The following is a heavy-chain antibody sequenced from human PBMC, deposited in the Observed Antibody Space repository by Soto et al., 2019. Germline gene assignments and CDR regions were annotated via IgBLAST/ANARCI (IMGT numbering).Heavy chain of an antibody. CDR3: NTEKQQLVRGPKAFDY. D-gene: IGHD6-13*01. CDR2: IKSKTDGGTT. J-gene: IGHJ4*02. CDR1: GFTFSNAW. Sequence: GGSLRLSCAASGFTFSNAWMSWVRQAPGKGLEWVGRIKSKTDGGTTDYAAPVKGRFTISRDDSKNTLYLQMNSLKTEDTAVYYCNTEKQQLVRGPKAFDYWGQGNLVTVS. V-gene: IGHV3-15*01.